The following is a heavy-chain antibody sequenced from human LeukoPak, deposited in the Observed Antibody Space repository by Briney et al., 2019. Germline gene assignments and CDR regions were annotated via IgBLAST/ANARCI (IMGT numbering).Heavy chain of an antibody. J-gene: IGHJ4*02. V-gene: IGHV3-7*01. Sequence: GGSLRLSCAASGFPFNVQTMSWVRQALGKGLDWVASMREDGTEIYYVDSVKGRFTISRDNPKNSLYLQMSSLRAEDTAVYYCARGGATRGRFENWGQGTLVTVSS. CDR2: MREDGTEI. D-gene: IGHD1-26*01. CDR1: GFPFNVQT. CDR3: ARGGATRGRFEN.